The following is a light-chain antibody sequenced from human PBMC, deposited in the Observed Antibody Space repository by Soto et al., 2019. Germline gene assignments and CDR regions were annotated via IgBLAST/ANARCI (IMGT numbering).Light chain of an antibody. V-gene: IGKV1-17*01. CDR1: QGIRND. CDR2: DAS. CDR3: QQLNSYLSIT. Sequence: DIQMTQSPSSLSASVGDRVTITCRASQGIRNDLGWYQQKPGKAPKRLIYDASSLESGVPSRFSGSGSGTEFTLTISSLQPDDFATYYCQQLNSYLSITFGQGTRLEIK. J-gene: IGKJ5*01.